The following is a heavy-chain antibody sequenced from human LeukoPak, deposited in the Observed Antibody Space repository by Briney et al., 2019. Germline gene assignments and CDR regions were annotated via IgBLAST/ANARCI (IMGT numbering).Heavy chain of an antibody. Sequence: ASVKVSCKASGYTFTGYYMHWVRQAPGQGLEWMGWINPNSGGTNYAQKFKGRFTMTRDKSISTAYMELSRLRSDDTAVYYCARLYSSGWYREYWGQGTLVTVSS. D-gene: IGHD6-19*01. CDR2: INPNSGGT. J-gene: IGHJ4*02. V-gene: IGHV1-2*02. CDR1: GYTFTGYY. CDR3: ARLYSSGWYREY.